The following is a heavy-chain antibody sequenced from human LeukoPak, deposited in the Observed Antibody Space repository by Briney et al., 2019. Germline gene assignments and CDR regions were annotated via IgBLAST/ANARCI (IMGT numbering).Heavy chain of an antibody. D-gene: IGHD3-16*01. CDR2: ISSSSSTI. J-gene: IGHJ4*02. CDR1: GFTFSSYS. CDR3: ARDDDYVWGSYTYYFDY. V-gene: IGHV3-48*02. Sequence: GGSLRLSCAASGFTFSSYSVNWVRQAPGKGLEWVSYISSSSSTIYYADSVKGRFTISRDNAKNSLYLQMNSLRDEDTAVYYCARDDDYVWGSYTYYFDYWGQGTLVTVSS.